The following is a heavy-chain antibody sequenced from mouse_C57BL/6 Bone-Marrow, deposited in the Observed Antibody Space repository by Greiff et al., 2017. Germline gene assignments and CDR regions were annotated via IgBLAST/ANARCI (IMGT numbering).Heavy chain of an antibody. CDR1: GYTFTSYW. Sequence: QVQLQQPGAELVMPGASVKLSCKASGYTFTSYWMHWVKQRPGQGLEWIGEIDPSDSYTNYNQKFKGKSTLTVDKSSSTAYMQLSSLASEDSAVYYCARSRGFAYWGQGTLVTVSA. CDR2: IDPSDSYT. J-gene: IGHJ3*01. V-gene: IGHV1-69*01. CDR3: ARSRGFAY.